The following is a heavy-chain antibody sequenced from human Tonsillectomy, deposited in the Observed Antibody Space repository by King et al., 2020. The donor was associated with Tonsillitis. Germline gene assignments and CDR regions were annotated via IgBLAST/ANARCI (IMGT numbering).Heavy chain of an antibody. Sequence: VQLVESGGGLVQPGRSLRLSCAASGFTFDDYSMHWVRRPPGKGLEWVSGITWNSGSIDYADSVRGRFTISRDNAKNSLYLQMNSLRAEDTAFYYCAKDTSNYSGYDGFDYWGQGTLVTVSS. CDR3: AKDTSNYSGYDGFDY. V-gene: IGHV3-9*01. CDR1: GFTFDDYS. CDR2: ITWNSGSI. D-gene: IGHD5-12*01. J-gene: IGHJ4*02.